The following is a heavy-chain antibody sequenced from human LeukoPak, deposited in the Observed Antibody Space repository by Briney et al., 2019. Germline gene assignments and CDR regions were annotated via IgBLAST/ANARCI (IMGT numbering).Heavy chain of an antibody. CDR1: GYTFTAYY. D-gene: IGHD3-10*01. V-gene: IGHV1-2*02. CDR3: ARVVGWFDP. CDR2: INPNSGGT. Sequence: ASVKVSCKASGYTFTAYYVYWVRQAPGQGLEWMGWINPNSGGTKYAQKFQGRVTMTRDTSITTAFMDLSSLRFDDTALYYCARVVGWFDPWGQGTLVTVSS. J-gene: IGHJ5*02.